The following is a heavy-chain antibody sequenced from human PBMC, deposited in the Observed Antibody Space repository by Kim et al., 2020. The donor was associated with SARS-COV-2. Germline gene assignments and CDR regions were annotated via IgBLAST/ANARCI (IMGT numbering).Heavy chain of an antibody. J-gene: IGHJ4*02. D-gene: IGHD6-13*01. V-gene: IGHV3-33*05. CDR1: GFTFSSYG. CDR3: ARDPDLAAAGQVY. Sequence: GGSLRLSCAASGFTFSSYGMHWVRQAPGKGLEWVAVISYDGSNKYYADSVKGRFTISRDNSKNTLYLQMNSLRAEDTAVYYCARDPDLAAAGQVYWGQGTLVTVSS. CDR2: ISYDGSNK.